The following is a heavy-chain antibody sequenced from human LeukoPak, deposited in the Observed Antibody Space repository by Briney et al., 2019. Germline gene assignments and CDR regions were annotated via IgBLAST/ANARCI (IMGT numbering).Heavy chain of an antibody. CDR3: AKGPLRGTAAAIDY. Sequence: QTGGSLRLSCAASGFTFSSYSMNWVRQAPGKGLEWVAVISYDGRNKHYPDSVKGRFTISRDISTDTLWLQMDSLRTEDTAVYYCAKGPLRGTAAAIDYWGQGTLVTVSS. V-gene: IGHV3-30*18. D-gene: IGHD2-2*01. CDR2: ISYDGRNK. J-gene: IGHJ4*02. CDR1: GFTFSSYS.